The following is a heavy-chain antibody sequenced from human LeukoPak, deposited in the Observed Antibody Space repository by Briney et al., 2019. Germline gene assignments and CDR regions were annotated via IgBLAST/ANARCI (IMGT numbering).Heavy chain of an antibody. Sequence: PSETLSLICTVSGGSISSSSYYWGWIRQPPGKGLEWIGSIYYSGSTYYNPSLKSRVTISVDTSKNQFSLKLSSVTAADTAVYYCASANCSGGSCYFTTFDYWGQGTLVTVSS. CDR1: GGSISSSSYY. V-gene: IGHV4-39*01. CDR3: ASANCSGGSCYFTTFDY. CDR2: IYYSGST. D-gene: IGHD2-15*01. J-gene: IGHJ4*02.